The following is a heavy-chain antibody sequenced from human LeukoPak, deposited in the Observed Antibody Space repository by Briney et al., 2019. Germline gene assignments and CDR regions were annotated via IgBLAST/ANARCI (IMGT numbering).Heavy chain of an antibody. CDR3: ARPKGHYYGSGSYYDYYFDY. CDR2: IIPIFGTA. CDR1: GGTFSSYA. Sequence: ASVKVSCKASGGTFSSYAISWVRQAPGQGLEWMGGIIPIFGTANYAQKFQGRVTITTDESTSTAYMELSSLRSGDTAVYYCARPKGHYYGSGSYYDYYFDYWGQGTLVTVSS. D-gene: IGHD3-10*01. V-gene: IGHV1-69*05. J-gene: IGHJ4*02.